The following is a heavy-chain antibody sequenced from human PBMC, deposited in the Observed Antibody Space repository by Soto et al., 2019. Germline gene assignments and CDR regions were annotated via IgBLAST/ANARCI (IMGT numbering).Heavy chain of an antibody. D-gene: IGHD1-26*01. J-gene: IGHJ4*02. V-gene: IGHV3-33*01. CDR3: ARSKPYSGSYVDY. Sequence: GRSLRLSCAASGFTFSSYGMHRVRQVPGKGLEWVAVIWYDGSNKYYADSVKGRFTISRDNSKNTLYLQMNSLRAEDTAVYYCARSKPYSGSYVDYWGQGTLVTVSS. CDR1: GFTFSSYG. CDR2: IWYDGSNK.